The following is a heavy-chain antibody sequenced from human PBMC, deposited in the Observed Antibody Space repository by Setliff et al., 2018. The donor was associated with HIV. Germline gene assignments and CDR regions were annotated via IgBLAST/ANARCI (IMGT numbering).Heavy chain of an antibody. V-gene: IGHV4-59*12. D-gene: IGHD2-15*01. Sequence: SETLSLTCAVYGGSLTNYYWTWLRQPPGKGLEWIGYISYSGSTYYNPSLKSRVTISVDTSKNQFSLKLSSVTAADTAVYFCSRLTRSSSNSYRGRFDPWGQGTLVTVSS. CDR2: ISYSGST. CDR1: GGSLTNYY. CDR3: SRLTRSSSNSYRGRFDP. J-gene: IGHJ5*02.